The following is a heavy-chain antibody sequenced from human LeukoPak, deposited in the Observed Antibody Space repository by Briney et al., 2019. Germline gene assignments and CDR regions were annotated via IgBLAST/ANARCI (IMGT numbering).Heavy chain of an antibody. CDR1: GFTFSSYE. CDR2: LKQDGSEK. V-gene: IGHV3-7*01. D-gene: IGHD5-12*01. CDR3: AREVRGYSGYDYYYYYYMDV. Sequence: GGSLRLSCAASGFTFSSYEMNWVRQAPGKGLEWVANLKQDGSEKYYVDSVNGRFTISRDNTKHSLYLQMNSLSAEDTAVYYCAREVRGYSGYDYYYYYYMDVWGKGTTVTVSS. J-gene: IGHJ6*03.